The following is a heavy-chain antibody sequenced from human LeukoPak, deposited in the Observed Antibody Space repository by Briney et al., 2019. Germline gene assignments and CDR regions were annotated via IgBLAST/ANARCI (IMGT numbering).Heavy chain of an antibody. CDR2: ISAYNSNT. CDR1: GYTFTSYG. CDR3: ARLGTTQWLGGSIDY. J-gene: IGHJ4*02. D-gene: IGHD6-19*01. V-gene: IGHV1-18*04. Sequence: ASVKVSCKASGYTFTSYGISWVRQAPGQGLEWMGWISAYNSNTNYAQKLQGRVTMTTDTSTSTAYMELRSLRSDDTAVYYCARLGTTQWLGGSIDYWGQGTLVTVSS.